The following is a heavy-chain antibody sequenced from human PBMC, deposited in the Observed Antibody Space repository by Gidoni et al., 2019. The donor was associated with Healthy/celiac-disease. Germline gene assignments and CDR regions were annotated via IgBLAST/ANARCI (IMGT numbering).Heavy chain of an antibody. CDR1: GFTVSSNY. CDR2: IYSGGST. Sequence: EVQLVESGGGLVQPGGSLSLSCAASGFTVSSNYMSWVRQAPGKGREWVSVIYSGGSTYYADSVKGRFTISRDNSKNTLYLQMNSLRAEDTAVYYCARDLNYGGNSNWGQGTLVTVSS. J-gene: IGHJ4*02. CDR3: ARDLNYGGNSN. V-gene: IGHV3-66*01. D-gene: IGHD4-17*01.